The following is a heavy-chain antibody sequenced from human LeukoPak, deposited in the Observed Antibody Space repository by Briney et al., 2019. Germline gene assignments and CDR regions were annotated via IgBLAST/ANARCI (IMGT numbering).Heavy chain of an antibody. V-gene: IGHV3-53*01. J-gene: IGHJ5*02. CDR1: GFTVSTNY. CDR3: ARDQNS. CDR2: ISSDGST. Sequence: GWSLRLSCAASGFTVSTNYMSWVRQAPGKGLEWVSVISSDGSTDYADSVKGRFTVSRDNFKNTLYLQMNSLRSEDTAVYYCARDQNSWGQGTLVTVSS.